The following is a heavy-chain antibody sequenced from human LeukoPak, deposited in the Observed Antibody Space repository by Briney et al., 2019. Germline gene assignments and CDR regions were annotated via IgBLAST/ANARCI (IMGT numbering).Heavy chain of an antibody. CDR3: ARGQEWERGRYYFDY. CDR1: GYTFTTYG. J-gene: IGHJ4*02. D-gene: IGHD1-26*01. CDR2: ISAYNGNT. V-gene: IGHV1-18*01. Sequence: SSVKVSCKASGYTFTTYGLSWVRQAPGQGLEWMGWISAYNGNTNYAQKLQGRGTMATDKSTHPASMEVRSLRSDDTAVYYCARGQEWERGRYYFDYWGQGTLVTASS.